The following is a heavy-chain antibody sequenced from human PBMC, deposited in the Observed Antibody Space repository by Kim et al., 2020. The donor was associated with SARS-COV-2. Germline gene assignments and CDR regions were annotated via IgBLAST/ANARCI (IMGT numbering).Heavy chain of an antibody. CDR2: INHSGST. D-gene: IGHD3-10*01. V-gene: IGHV4-34*01. Sequence: SETLSLTCAVYGGSFSGYYWSWIRQPPGKGLEWIGEINHSGSTNYNPSLKSRVTISVDTSKNQFSLKLSSVTAADTAVYYCAVSGPKGQYGSGRTNWFDPWGQGTLVTVSS. J-gene: IGHJ5*02. CDR3: AVSGPKGQYGSGRTNWFDP. CDR1: GGSFSGYY.